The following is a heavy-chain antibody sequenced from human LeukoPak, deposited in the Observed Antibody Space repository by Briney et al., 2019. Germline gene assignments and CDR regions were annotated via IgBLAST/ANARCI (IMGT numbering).Heavy chain of an antibody. CDR2: IDYSGHS. Sequence: SETLSLTCTVSRGSISSSHYYWGWIRQPPGKGLEWIGSIDYSGHSYYNPSLKSRVTISVNTSKNQLSLKLSSVTATDTAVYYCAREALTRWFDPWGQGTPVTVSS. CDR1: RGSISSSHYY. CDR3: AREALTRWFDP. J-gene: IGHJ5*02. V-gene: IGHV4-39*07. D-gene: IGHD2-21*02.